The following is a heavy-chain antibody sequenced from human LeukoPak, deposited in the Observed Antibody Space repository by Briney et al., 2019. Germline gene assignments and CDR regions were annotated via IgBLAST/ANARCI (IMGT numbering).Heavy chain of an antibody. Sequence: PSETLSLTCAVYGGSFSGYYWSWIRQPPGKGLEWIGEINHSGSTNYNPSLKSRVTISVDTSKNQFSLKLCSVTAADTAVYYCARGLIAVAGSRFDYWGQGTLVTVSS. CDR3: ARGLIAVAGSRFDY. CDR2: INHSGST. D-gene: IGHD6-19*01. V-gene: IGHV4-34*01. CDR1: GGSFSGYY. J-gene: IGHJ4*02.